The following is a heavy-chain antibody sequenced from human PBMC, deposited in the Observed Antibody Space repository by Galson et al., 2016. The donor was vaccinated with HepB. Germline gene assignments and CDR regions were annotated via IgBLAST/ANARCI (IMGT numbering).Heavy chain of an antibody. CDR1: GGSISNYY. CDR2: IYTSGST. CDR3: ARDLYSYGYRNYFDY. V-gene: IGHV4-4*07. Sequence: ETLSLTCTVSGGSISNYYWSWIRQPAGRGLEWIGHIYTSGSTNYNPSLKSRVTMSVDTSKNQFSLKLSSVTAADTAVYYCARDLYSYGYRNYFDYWGQGTLVTVSS. D-gene: IGHD5-18*01. J-gene: IGHJ4*02.